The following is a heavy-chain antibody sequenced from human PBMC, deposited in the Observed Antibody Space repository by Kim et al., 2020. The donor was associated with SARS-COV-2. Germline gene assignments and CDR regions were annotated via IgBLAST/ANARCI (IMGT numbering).Heavy chain of an antibody. V-gene: IGHV1-3*01. CDR2: INAGNEKS. D-gene: IGHD1-26*01. Sequence: ASVKVSCKASGYTFTTYTIHWVRQARGQRLEWMGWINAGNEKSRYSQKFQGRVTFTRDTSASTAYMELSGLRSEDTALYYCARSGFGWEQMSVDFWGQGTLVTVSS. J-gene: IGHJ4*02. CDR3: ARSGFGWEQMSVDF. CDR1: GYTFTTYT.